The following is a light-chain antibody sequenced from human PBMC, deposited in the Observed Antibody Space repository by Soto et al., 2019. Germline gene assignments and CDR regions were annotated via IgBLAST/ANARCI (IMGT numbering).Light chain of an antibody. J-gene: IGKJ1*01. CDR1: QSVPRTY. CDR2: GAS. CDR3: QQYGSSYWT. V-gene: IGKV3-20*01. Sequence: DIVLTQSPGSLSLSPGERATLSCRASQSVPRTYLAWYQQKPGQTPSLLIYGASTRATGIPDRFSGSGSGTDFTLTISRLEPEDFGVYYCQQYGSSYWTFGQGTKVEI.